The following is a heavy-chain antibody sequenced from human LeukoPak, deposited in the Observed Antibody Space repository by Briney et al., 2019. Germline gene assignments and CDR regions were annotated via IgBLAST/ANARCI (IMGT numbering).Heavy chain of an antibody. CDR3: ARASYCGGDCYGFFDC. D-gene: IGHD2-21*02. V-gene: IGHV1-69*04. J-gene: IGHJ4*02. CDR2: IIPILGIA. Sequence: ASAKVSCKASGYTFTSYGISWVRQAPGQGLEWMGRIIPILGIANYAQKFQGRVTITADKSTSTAYMELSSLRSEDTAVYYCARASYCGGDCYGFFDCWGQGTLVTVSS. CDR1: GYTFTSYG.